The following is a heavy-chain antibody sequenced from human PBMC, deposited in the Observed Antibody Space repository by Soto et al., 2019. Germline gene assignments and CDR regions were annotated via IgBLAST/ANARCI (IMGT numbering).Heavy chain of an antibody. CDR2: ISSTRSYI. CDR1: GFTFSTYS. D-gene: IGHD3-10*01. CDR3: ARDARRQRGALPDAFDG. V-gene: IGHV3-21*01. Sequence: EVQLVESGGGLVKPGGSLRLSCAASGFTFSTYSMNWIRQAPGKGLEWVSSISSTRSYIYYADSVKGRFTISRDNAKNSLYLQMNSLRAEDTAVYYCARDARRQRGALPDAFDGWGQGTTVPVSS. J-gene: IGHJ3*01.